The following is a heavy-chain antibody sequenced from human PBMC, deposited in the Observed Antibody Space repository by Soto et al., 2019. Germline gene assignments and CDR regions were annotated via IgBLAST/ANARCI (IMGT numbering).Heavy chain of an antibody. CDR1: GDTFTDYY. Sequence: QVQLVQSGAEVKKPGASVTVSCRSSGDTFTDYYIHWVRQAPGQGLEWMGWINPNSGVTKYAQKIQGWVSMTRDTSIRTVYMQLSRLRSDDTAVYYCARESGGATATLAYYYFYMDVWGTGTTVTVSS. CDR3: ARESGGATATLAYYYFYMDV. J-gene: IGHJ6*03. V-gene: IGHV1-2*04. CDR2: INPNSGVT. D-gene: IGHD5-12*01.